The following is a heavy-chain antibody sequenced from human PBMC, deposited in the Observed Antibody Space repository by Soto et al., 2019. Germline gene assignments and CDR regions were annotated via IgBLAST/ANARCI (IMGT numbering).Heavy chain of an antibody. J-gene: IGHJ3*02. Sequence: SETLSLTCAVSGGSISSSNWWSWVRQPPGKGLEWIGEIYHSGSTNYNPSLKSRVTISVDKSKNQFSLKLSSVTAADTAVYYCARGVWSGYNFSRVDAFDIWGQGTMVTVSS. V-gene: IGHV4-4*02. CDR1: GGSISSSNW. D-gene: IGHD3-10*02. CDR2: IYHSGST. CDR3: ARGVWSGYNFSRVDAFDI.